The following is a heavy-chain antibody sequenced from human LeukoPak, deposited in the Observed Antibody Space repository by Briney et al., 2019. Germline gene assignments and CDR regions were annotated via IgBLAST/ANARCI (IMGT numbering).Heavy chain of an antibody. CDR2: INHSGST. CDR3: ARQAVAGTDYFDY. V-gene: IGHV4-34*01. J-gene: IGHJ4*02. D-gene: IGHD6-19*01. Sequence: SETLSLTCAVYGGSFSGYYWSWIRQPPGKGLEWIGEINHSGSTNYNPSLKSRVTISVDTSKNQFSLKLSSVTAADTAVYYCARQAVAGTDYFDYWGQGTLVTVSS. CDR1: GGSFSGYY.